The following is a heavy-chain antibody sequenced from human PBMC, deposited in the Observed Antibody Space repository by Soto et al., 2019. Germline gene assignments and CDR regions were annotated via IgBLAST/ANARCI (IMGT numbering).Heavy chain of an antibody. CDR2: FDPEDGET. D-gene: IGHD3-10*01. J-gene: IGHJ3*02. CDR1: GYTLTELS. CDR3: ASRGALKMYYYASGSYYDAFDI. V-gene: IGHV1-24*01. Sequence: ASVKVSCKVSGYTLTELSMHWVRQAPGKGLEWMGSFDPEDGETIYAQKFQARDTMTEDTSTDTAYMELSSLRSEDTAVYYCASRGALKMYYYASGSYYDAFDIWGQGTMVTVSS.